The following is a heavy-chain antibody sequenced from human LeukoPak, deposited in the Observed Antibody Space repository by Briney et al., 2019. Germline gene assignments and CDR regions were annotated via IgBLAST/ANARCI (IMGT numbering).Heavy chain of an antibody. J-gene: IGHJ6*03. CDR1: GFTFSSYG. CDR3: ATSTGYCSSTSCPRYYYYYMDV. CDR2: IRYDGSNK. V-gene: IGHV3-30*02. Sequence: GGSLRLSCAASGFTFSSYGMHWVRQAPGKGLEWVAFIRYDGSNKYYADSVKGRFTISRDNSKNTLYLQTNSLRAEDTAVYYCATSTGYCSSTSCPRYYYYYMDVWGKGTTVTVSS. D-gene: IGHD2-2*01.